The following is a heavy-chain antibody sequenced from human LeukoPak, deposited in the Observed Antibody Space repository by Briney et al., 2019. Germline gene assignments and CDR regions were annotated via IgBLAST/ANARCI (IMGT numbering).Heavy chain of an antibody. D-gene: IGHD6-13*01. J-gene: IGHJ6*03. V-gene: IGHV3-7*01. CDR3: ARGGRYMSASWYRSVYYYMDV. CDR1: GFTFSSYW. CDR2: SKQDASDK. Sequence: GGSLRLSCAASGFTFSSYWMSWVRQAPGKGLEWVANSKQDASDKYYVDSVKGRFTISRDNAKNSLYLQMNSLRAEDTAVYYCARGGRYMSASWYRSVYYYMDVWGKGTTVTVSS.